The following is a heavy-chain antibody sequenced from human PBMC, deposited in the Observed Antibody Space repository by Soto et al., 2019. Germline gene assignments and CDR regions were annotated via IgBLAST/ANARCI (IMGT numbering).Heavy chain of an antibody. V-gene: IGHV3-23*01. CDR3: AKVVRSCSSTSCYGRWFDP. CDR1: GFTFSSYA. J-gene: IGHJ5*02. Sequence: EVQLLESGGGLVQPGGSLRLSCAASGFTFSSYAMSWVRQAPGKGLEWVSAISGSGGSTYYADSVNGRFTISRDNSKNTLYLQMNSLRAEDTAVYYCAKVVRSCSSTSCYGRWFDPWGQGTLVTVSS. D-gene: IGHD2-2*01. CDR2: ISGSGGST.